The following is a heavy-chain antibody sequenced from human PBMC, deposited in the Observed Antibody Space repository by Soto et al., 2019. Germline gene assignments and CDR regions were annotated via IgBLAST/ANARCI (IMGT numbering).Heavy chain of an antibody. CDR2: INHSGST. J-gene: IGHJ4*01. D-gene: IGHD3-16*02. Sequence: QVQLQQWGAGLLKPSETLSLTCAVYGGSFSGYYWSWIRQPPGKGLEWLGEINHSGSTNYNPSLKSQVTKSVNTSKNQFSLTLSSVTAADTAVYYCARAPITFGGVIGEIDYWGHGTLVTVSA. CDR3: ARAPITFGGVIGEIDY. CDR1: GGSFSGYY. V-gene: IGHV4-34*01.